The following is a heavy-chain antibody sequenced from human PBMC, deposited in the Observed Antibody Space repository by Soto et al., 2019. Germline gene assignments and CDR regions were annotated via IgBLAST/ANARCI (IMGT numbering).Heavy chain of an antibody. V-gene: IGHV3-33*01. J-gene: IGHJ5*02. D-gene: IGHD3-10*01. CDR2: IWYDGSYR. Sequence: QVQLVQSGGGVVQSGRSLRLSCISSGFTFNTYGMFWARQAPGTGLEWVAGIWYDGSYRYYVDSVKGRFTVSRDNAKNTVYLEMNNLRAEDTAVYYGARISGSGHLGWFDPWGQGTLVNVSS. CDR1: GFTFNTYG. CDR3: ARISGSGHLGWFDP.